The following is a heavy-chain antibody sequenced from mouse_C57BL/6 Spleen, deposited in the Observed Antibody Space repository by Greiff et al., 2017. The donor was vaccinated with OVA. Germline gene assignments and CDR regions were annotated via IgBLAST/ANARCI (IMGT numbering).Heavy chain of an antibody. D-gene: IGHD2-3*01. CDR2: IYPRDGST. CDR3: ARLGDGYYSFDY. V-gene: IGHV1-78*01. CDR1: GYTFTDHT. J-gene: IGHJ2*01. Sequence: VKLVESDAELVKPGASVKISCKVSGYTFTDHTIHWMKQRPEQGLEWIGYIYPRDGSTKYNEKFKGKATLTADKSSSTAYMQLNSLTSEDSAVYFCARLGDGYYSFDYWGQGTTLTVSS.